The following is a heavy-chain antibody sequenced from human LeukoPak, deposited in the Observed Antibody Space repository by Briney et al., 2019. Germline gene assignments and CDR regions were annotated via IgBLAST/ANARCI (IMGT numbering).Heavy chain of an antibody. V-gene: IGHV1-24*01. CDR3: ARRGLDY. Sequence: ASVKVSCKVSGYTLTELSMHWVRQAPGKGLEWMGGFDPEDGETIYAQKFQGRVTMTTDTSTTTAYMELRSLRSDDTAVYYCARRGLDYWGQGTLVTVSS. CDR1: GYTLTELS. CDR2: FDPEDGET. D-gene: IGHD3-16*01. J-gene: IGHJ4*02.